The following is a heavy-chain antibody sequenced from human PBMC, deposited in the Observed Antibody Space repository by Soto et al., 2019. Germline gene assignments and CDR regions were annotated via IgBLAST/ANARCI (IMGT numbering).Heavy chain of an antibody. V-gene: IGHV3-21*01. CDR2: ISSSSSYI. CDR3: ARDRYSSSSDYYYGMDV. CDR1: GFTFSGYS. D-gene: IGHD6-6*01. Sequence: GGSLRLCCAASGFTFSGYSMNWVRQAPGKGLEWVSSISSSSSYIYYADSVKGRFTISRDNAKNSLYLQMNSLRAEDTAVYYCARDRYSSSSDYYYGMDVWGQGTTVTVSS. J-gene: IGHJ6*02.